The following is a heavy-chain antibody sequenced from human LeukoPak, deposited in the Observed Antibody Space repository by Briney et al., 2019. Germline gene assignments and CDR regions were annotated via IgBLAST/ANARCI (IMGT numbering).Heavy chain of an antibody. V-gene: IGHV3-74*01. J-gene: IGHJ6*02. CDR3: AREGTVDPYYYYYGMDV. CDR2: INSDGSST. CDR1: GFTSSSYW. Sequence: GGSLRLSCAASGFTSSSYWMHWVRQAPGKGLVWVSRINSDGSSTSYADSVKGRFTISRDNAKNTLYLQMNSLRAEDTAVYYCAREGTVDPYYYYYGMDVWGQGTTVTVSS. D-gene: IGHD1-1*01.